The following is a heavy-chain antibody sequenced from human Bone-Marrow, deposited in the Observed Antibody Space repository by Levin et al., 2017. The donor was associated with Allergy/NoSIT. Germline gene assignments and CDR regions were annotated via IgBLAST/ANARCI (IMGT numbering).Heavy chain of an antibody. CDR2: IGTAGDT. Sequence: GGSLRLSCAASGFTFSSYDMYWVRQATGKGLVWVSAIGTAGDTYYPGSVKGRLTISRENAKNSLYLQMNSLRAGDTAVYYCARGSGMVATGEPGYFDLWGRGTLVTVSS. J-gene: IGHJ2*01. V-gene: IGHV3-13*01. CDR3: ARGSGMVATGEPGYFDL. CDR1: GFTFSSYD. D-gene: IGHD5-12*01.